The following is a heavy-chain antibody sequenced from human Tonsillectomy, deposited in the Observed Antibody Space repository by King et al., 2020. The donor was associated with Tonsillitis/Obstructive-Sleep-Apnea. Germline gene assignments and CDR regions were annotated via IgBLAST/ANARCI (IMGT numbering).Heavy chain of an antibody. CDR3: ARDGGVLRFLEWLYEWDYFDY. D-gene: IGHD3-3*01. CDR2: INPNSGGT. V-gene: IGHV1-2*04. CDR1: GYTFTGYY. Sequence: GQLVQSGAEVKKPGASVKVSCKASGYTFTGYYMHWVRQAPGQGLEWMGWINPNSGGTNYAQKFQGWVTMTRDTSISTAYMELSRLRSDDTAVYYFARDGGVLRFLEWLYEWDYFDYWGQGTLVTVSS. J-gene: IGHJ4*02.